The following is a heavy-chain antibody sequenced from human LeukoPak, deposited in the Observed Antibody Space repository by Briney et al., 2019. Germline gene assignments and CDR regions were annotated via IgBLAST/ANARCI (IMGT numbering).Heavy chain of an antibody. J-gene: IGHJ4*02. CDR3: AREGRVSGYDFDC. V-gene: IGHV3-74*03. Sequence: PGGSLRLSCAASGFTFSRYWMHWVRQAPGKGLMWVSRINSDGSSITYADSVKGRFTISRDNAKNTLYLQMNSLRVEDTAVYYCAREGRVSGYDFDCWGQGTLVTVSS. CDR1: GFTFSRYW. D-gene: IGHD5-12*01. CDR2: INSDGSSI.